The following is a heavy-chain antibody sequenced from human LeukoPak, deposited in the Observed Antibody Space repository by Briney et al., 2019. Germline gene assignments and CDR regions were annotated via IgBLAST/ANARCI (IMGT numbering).Heavy chain of an antibody. V-gene: IGHV1-18*01. J-gene: IGHJ4*02. Sequence: ASVKVSCKASGYTFTSYGISWVRQAPGQGLEWMGWISAYNGNTNFAQKLQGRVTMTTDTSTSTAYMELRSLRSDDTAVYYCARDRIRGPPADYWGQGTLVTVSS. D-gene: IGHD3-3*02. CDR2: ISAYNGNT. CDR3: ARDRIRGPPADY. CDR1: GYTFTSYG.